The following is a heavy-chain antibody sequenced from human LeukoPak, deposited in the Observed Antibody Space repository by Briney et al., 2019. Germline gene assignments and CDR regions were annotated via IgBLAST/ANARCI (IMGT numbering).Heavy chain of an antibody. Sequence: GSLRLSCAASGFTFSSYAMSWVRQAPGKGLEWVSAISGSGGSTYYADSVKGRFTISRDNSKNTLYLQMNSLRAEDTAVYYCASITMIVVVIAPGHMDVWGKGTTVTVSS. CDR2: ISGSGGST. CDR3: ASITMIVVVIAPGHMDV. J-gene: IGHJ6*03. CDR1: GFTFSSYA. D-gene: IGHD3-22*01. V-gene: IGHV3-23*01.